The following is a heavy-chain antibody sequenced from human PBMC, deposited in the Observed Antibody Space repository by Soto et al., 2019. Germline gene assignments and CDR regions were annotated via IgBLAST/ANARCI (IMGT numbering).Heavy chain of an antibody. CDR2: VYYNGTT. J-gene: IGHJ6*02. CDR1: GGSVSSDRYF. V-gene: IGHV4-61*01. D-gene: IGHD6-19*01. CDR3: ACSSGWLPHYSYHAMHV. Sequence: QVQLQESGPGLVRPSETLSLTCTISGGSVSSDRYFWNWIRQPPGEGPQWVGRVYYNGTTTYNPSLKSRRTLSVDTSKNQFSLRLSSMTAADTAVYYCACSSGWLPHYSYHAMHVWGRGTTVSVSS.